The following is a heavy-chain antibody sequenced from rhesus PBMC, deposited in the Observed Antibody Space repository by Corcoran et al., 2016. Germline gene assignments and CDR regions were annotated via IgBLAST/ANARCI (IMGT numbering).Heavy chain of an antibody. CDR2: IYGNREVT. CDR3: AGRDIVVVVTPADDY. Sequence: QVQLQESGPGLVKPSETLSLTCTVSGGSIRGYYYWSWIRQPPGKGLEWIGGIYGNREVTSYNPSLKSGVTISKDTSKNQFSLKLSSVTAADTAVYYCAGRDIVVVVTPADDYWGQGVLVTVSS. CDR1: GGSIRGYYY. J-gene: IGHJ4*01. V-gene: IGHV4-143*01. D-gene: IGHD2-27*01.